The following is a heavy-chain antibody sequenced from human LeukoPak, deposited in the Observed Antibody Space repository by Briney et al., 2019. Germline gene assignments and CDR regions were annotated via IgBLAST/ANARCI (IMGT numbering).Heavy chain of an antibody. V-gene: IGHV4-59*01. CDR1: GRSMSSYD. Sequence: SETLTLTCTVSGRSMSSYDWSWIRQSTGKALEWIGYIYYSGSTNYNPSLKSRVTISVDTSKNQFSLKLSSVTAADTAVYYCARVSGYSSSWSPKYYYGMDVWGQGTTVTVSS. J-gene: IGHJ6*02. CDR2: IYYSGST. D-gene: IGHD6-13*01. CDR3: ARVSGYSSSWSPKYYYGMDV.